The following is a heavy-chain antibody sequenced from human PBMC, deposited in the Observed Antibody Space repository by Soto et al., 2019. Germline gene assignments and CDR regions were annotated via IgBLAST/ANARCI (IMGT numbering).Heavy chain of an antibody. Sequence: GGSLRLSCAASGFTFSHYSLHWVRQAPGKGLEWISYISTSSAATYYADSVKGRFTVSRDNGNKLLFLQMNSLTNEDTAVYYCARESLQFYDSDGLHASWGPGTLVNVSS. J-gene: IGHJ4*02. D-gene: IGHD3-22*01. CDR3: ARESLQFYDSDGLHAS. V-gene: IGHV3-48*02. CDR2: ISTSSAAT. CDR1: GFTFSHYS.